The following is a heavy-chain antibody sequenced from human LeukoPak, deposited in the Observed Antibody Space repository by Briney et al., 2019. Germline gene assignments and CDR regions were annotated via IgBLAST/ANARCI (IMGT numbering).Heavy chain of an antibody. J-gene: IGHJ3*02. Sequence: ASVKVSCKASGYTLTSYDINWVRQATGQGLEWMGWMNPNSGNTGYAQKFQGRVTMTRNTSISTAYMELSSLRSEDTAVYYCASAQYDSSGHVVAFDIWGQGTMVTVSS. V-gene: IGHV1-8*01. CDR1: GYTLTSYD. CDR3: ASAQYDSSGHVVAFDI. D-gene: IGHD3-22*01. CDR2: MNPNSGNT.